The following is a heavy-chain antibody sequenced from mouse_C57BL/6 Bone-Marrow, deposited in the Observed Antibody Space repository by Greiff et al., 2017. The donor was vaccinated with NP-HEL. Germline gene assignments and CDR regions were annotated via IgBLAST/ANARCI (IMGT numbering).Heavy chain of an antibody. CDR2: INPNNGGT. D-gene: IGHD1-1*01. CDR1: GYTFTDYY. V-gene: IGHV1-26*01. J-gene: IGHJ4*01. Sequence: EVQLQQSGPELVKPGASVKISCKASGYTFTDYYMNWVKQSHGKSLEWIGDINPNNGGTSYNQKFKGKATLTVDKSSSTAYMELRSLTSEDSAVYYCARRRRAFYYGSLYYAMDYWGQGTSVTVSS. CDR3: ARRRRAFYYGSLYYAMDY.